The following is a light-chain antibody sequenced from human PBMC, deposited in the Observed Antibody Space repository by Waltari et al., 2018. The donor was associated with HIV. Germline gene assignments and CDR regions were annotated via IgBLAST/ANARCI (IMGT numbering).Light chain of an antibody. CDR3: CAYASTNSPYYI. Sequence: QSALTQPASVSGSPGQSITISCTGTNSDVGAYDFVSWYQQHPGNAPNLLIYKSVHRASGISDRCSASRSGNTASLTSSGLQPEDEADYYCCAYASTNSPYYIFGGGTTVT. V-gene: IGLV2-14*01. J-gene: IGLJ1*01. CDR2: KSV. CDR1: NSDVGAYDF.